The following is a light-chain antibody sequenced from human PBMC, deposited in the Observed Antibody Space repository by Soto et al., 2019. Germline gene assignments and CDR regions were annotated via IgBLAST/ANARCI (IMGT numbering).Light chain of an antibody. CDR1: QSVRSSY. V-gene: IGKV3-20*01. CDR2: GAS. CDR3: QQYGSSPRT. Sequence: EIVLTQSPGTLSLSPGERPTLSYRASQSVRSSYLAWYQQKHGQAPRLXIYGASSRETGIPDRFSGSGAGTDCTLTISRLEPEDVAVYYCQQYGSSPRTFGQGTQVDIK. J-gene: IGKJ1*01.